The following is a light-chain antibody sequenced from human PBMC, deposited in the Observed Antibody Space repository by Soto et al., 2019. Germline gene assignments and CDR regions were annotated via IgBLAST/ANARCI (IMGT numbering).Light chain of an antibody. CDR2: DAS. J-gene: IGKJ1*01. Sequence: DIPMTQSPSTLSASVGDRVTITCRASQSISNRLAWYQQKPGKAPKVLIYDASSLESGVPSRFSGSGSGTEFILTCSSLQPDDFAVYYCQQRSNGRTFGQGTKVEIK. CDR1: QSISNR. CDR3: QQRSNGRT. V-gene: IGKV1-5*01.